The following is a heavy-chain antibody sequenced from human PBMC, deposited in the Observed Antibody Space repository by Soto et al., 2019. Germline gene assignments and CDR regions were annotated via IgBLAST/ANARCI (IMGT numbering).Heavy chain of an antibody. V-gene: IGHV4-30-4*01. CDR3: ARDRSNSPDYFDD. CDR2: IYYIGRT. D-gene: IGHD2-15*01. Sequence: SETLSLTCTVSAGSISSDDYYWSWIRQPPGEGLEWIGYIYYIGRTHYNPSLKSRVSISIDTSKNQFSLKLSSVSAADTAVYYCARDRSNSPDYFDDWGQGTLVT. CDR1: AGSISSDDYY. J-gene: IGHJ4*01.